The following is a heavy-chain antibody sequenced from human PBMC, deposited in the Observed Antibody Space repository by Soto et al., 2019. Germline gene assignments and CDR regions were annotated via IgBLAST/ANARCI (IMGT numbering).Heavy chain of an antibody. CDR3: ARGRIQLWYPFDY. CDR1: GFTFSSYA. V-gene: IGHV4-59*01. D-gene: IGHD5-18*01. CDR2: IYYSGST. Sequence: PGGSLRLSCAASGFTFSSYAMSWIRQPPGKGLEWIGYIYYSGSTNYNPSLKSRVTISVDTSKNQFSLKLSSVTAADTAVYYCARGRIQLWYPFDYWGQGTLVTVS. J-gene: IGHJ4*02.